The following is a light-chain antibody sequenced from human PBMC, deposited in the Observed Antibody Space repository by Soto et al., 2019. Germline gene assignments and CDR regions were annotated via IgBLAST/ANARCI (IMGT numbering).Light chain of an antibody. V-gene: IGKV1-5*03. CDR3: QQYSSYWT. J-gene: IGKJ1*01. CDR1: QSVSSW. Sequence: DIQMTQSPSTLSASVGDRVTLTCRASQSVSSWLAWYQQKPGQAPRLLIYKASSLAIGVPSRFSGSGSGTEFTLTISRLEPDDFATYHYQQYSSYWTFGQGTKVEIK. CDR2: KAS.